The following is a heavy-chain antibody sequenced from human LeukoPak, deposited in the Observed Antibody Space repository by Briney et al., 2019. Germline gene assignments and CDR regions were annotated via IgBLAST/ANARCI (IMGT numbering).Heavy chain of an antibody. CDR1: GFTFSTYA. CDR3: AKGLSATSMGIDY. D-gene: IGHD4-17*01. Sequence: QTGGSLRLSCAASGFTFSTYAMTWVRQAPGRGLEGVSTISGSSGSTDYADSVKGRFTFSRDNSRNTLYLQMNRVRVDDTAVYYCAKGLSATSMGIDYWGQGTLVTVSS. V-gene: IGHV3-23*01. CDR2: ISGSSGST. J-gene: IGHJ4*02.